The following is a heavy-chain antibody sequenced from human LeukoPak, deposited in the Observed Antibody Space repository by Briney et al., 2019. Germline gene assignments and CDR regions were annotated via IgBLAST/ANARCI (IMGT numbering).Heavy chain of an antibody. D-gene: IGHD4-17*01. CDR1: GFTSRSNT. V-gene: IGHV3-66*01. Sequence: RTGGSLKLSCAASGFTSRSNTMTWVRQAPGKGLDWVSVIYSGGSTYYADSVKGRFTISRDNSKNTLYLQMNSLRAEDTAVYYCARESTVPYYFDYWGQGTLVTVSS. CDR3: ARESTVPYYFDY. J-gene: IGHJ4*02. CDR2: IYSGGST.